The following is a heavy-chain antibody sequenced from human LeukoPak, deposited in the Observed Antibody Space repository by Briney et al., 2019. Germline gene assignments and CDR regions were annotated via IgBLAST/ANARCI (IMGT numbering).Heavy chain of an antibody. D-gene: IGHD4-23*01. V-gene: IGHV3-23*01. CDR2: VSASGGSA. CDR1: GFTISDYA. J-gene: IGHJ3*02. CDR3: VKDKGDYGGDAFHI. Sequence: GGSLRLSCAASGFTISDYAMSWVRQAPGKRLEWVSSVSASGGSAYYADSMRDRFIVSRDNSNNTVSLQMNSLRAEDTAIYYCVKDKGDYGGDAFHIWGQGTMVTVSS.